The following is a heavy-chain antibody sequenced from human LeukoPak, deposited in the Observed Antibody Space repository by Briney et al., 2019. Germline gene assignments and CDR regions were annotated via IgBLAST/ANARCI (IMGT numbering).Heavy chain of an antibody. Sequence: SQTLSLTCTVSGGSISSGDNYWGWIRQPPGKGLEWIGYIYYSGRTYYNSSLKSRVTISVDTSKNQFSLKLSSVTAADTAVYYCARHGGSYSFDYWGQGTLVTVSS. V-gene: IGHV4-30-4*01. CDR2: IYYSGRT. D-gene: IGHD1-26*01. J-gene: IGHJ4*02. CDR1: GGSISSGDNY. CDR3: ARHGGSYSFDY.